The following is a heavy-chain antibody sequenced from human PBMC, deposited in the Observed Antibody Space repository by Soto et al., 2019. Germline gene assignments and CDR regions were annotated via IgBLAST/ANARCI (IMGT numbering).Heavy chain of an antibody. CDR1: GGSINNAEDN. V-gene: IGHV4-61*08. D-gene: IGHD4-17*01. J-gene: IGHJ4*02. CDR3: ARDSNYGDLSIDY. CDR2: ISYSGST. Sequence: SETLSLTCTVSGGSINNAEDNLTWIRQPPGKGLEWIGYISYSGSTNYNPSLKSRVTISVDTSKNQFSLKLSSVTAADTAVYYCARDSNYGDLSIDYWGQGTLVTVSS.